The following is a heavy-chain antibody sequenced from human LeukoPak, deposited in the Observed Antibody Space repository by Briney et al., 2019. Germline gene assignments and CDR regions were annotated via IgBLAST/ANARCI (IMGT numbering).Heavy chain of an antibody. CDR2: IKQDGSEK. CDR3: ARVSGNYYRWFDS. CDR1: RFTFSSYW. J-gene: IGHJ5*01. V-gene: IGHV3-7*03. Sequence: GGSLRLSCAASRFTFSSYWMSWVRQAPGKGLEWVANIKQDGSEKYYVDSVKGRFTISRDNAKNSLYLQMNSLRAEDTAVYYCARVSGNYYRWFDSWGQGTLVTASS. D-gene: IGHD1-26*01.